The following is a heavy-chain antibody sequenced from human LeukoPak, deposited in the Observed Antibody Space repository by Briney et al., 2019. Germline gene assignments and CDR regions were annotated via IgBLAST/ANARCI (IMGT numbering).Heavy chain of an antibody. CDR3: AKVAGSYYDSSGYWALGY. CDR2: IRYDGSNK. D-gene: IGHD3-22*01. J-gene: IGHJ4*02. CDR1: GFTFSSYG. Sequence: PGGSLRLSCAASGFTFSSYGMHWVRQAPGKGLEWVAFIRYDGSNKYYADSVKGRFTISRDNSKNTLYLQMNSLRAEDTAVYYCAKVAGSYYDSSGYWALGYWGQGTLVTVSS. V-gene: IGHV3-30*02.